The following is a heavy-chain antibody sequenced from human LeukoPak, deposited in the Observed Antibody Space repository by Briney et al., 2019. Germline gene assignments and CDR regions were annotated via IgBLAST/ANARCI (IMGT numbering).Heavy chain of an antibody. V-gene: IGHV3-74*01. Sequence: GGSLRLSCAASGFTFSSYWMHWVRHAPGKGLVWVSRINSDGSSTSYADSVKGRFTISRDNAKNTLYLQMNSLRAEDTAVYYCASNPGRYCSGGSCDTIDYWGQGTLVTVSS. CDR2: INSDGSST. CDR1: GFTFSSYW. CDR3: ASNPGRYCSGGSCDTIDY. D-gene: IGHD2-15*01. J-gene: IGHJ4*02.